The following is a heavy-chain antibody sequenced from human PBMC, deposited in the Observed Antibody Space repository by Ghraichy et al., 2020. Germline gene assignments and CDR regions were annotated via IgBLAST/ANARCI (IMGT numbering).Heavy chain of an antibody. Sequence: SETLSLTCTVSGGSISSYYWSWIRQPPGKGLEWIGYIYYSGSTNYNPSLKSRVTISVDTSKNQFSLKLSSVTAADTAVYYCARGTVGGRYYAYYFDYWGQGTLVTVSS. D-gene: IGHD1-26*01. CDR2: IYYSGST. V-gene: IGHV4-59*01. CDR1: GGSISSYY. CDR3: ARGTVGGRYYAYYFDY. J-gene: IGHJ4*02.